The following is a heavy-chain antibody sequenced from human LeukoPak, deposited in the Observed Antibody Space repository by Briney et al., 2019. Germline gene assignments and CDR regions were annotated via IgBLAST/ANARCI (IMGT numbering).Heavy chain of an antibody. CDR2: ISGSGGST. D-gene: IGHD3-22*01. CDR3: AKDPRYYYDSELPS. V-gene: IGHV3-23*01. J-gene: IGHJ4*02. CDR1: GGSISSYY. Sequence: ASETLSLTCTVSGGSISSYYWSWIRQPPGKGLEWVSAISGSGGSTYYADSVKGRFTISRDNSKNTLYLQMNSLRAEDTAVYYCAKDPRYYYDSELPSWGQGTLVTVSS.